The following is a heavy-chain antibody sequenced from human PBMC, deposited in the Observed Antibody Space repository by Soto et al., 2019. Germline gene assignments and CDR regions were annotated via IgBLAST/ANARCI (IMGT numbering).Heavy chain of an antibody. CDR1: GGSLTSGNW. Sequence: SETLSLTCSVSGGSLTSGNWWTWVRQPPGKGLEWIGEIYHTGSTNYNPSLKSRVTISVDKAISTAYLQWSSLKASDTAMYYCPSPSSKTPYYYYYGMDVWGQGTTVTVSS. V-gene: IGHV4-4*02. CDR3: PSPSSKTPYYYYYGMDV. J-gene: IGHJ6*02. CDR2: IYHTGST. D-gene: IGHD2-15*01.